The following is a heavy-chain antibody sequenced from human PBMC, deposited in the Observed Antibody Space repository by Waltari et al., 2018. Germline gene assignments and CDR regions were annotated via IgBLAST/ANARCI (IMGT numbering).Heavy chain of an antibody. D-gene: IGHD2-8*01. CDR2: IYYSGST. CDR3: ARVMGYCINGLCYGSYFGVDV. J-gene: IGHJ6*02. CDR1: GGSISSSSYY. V-gene: IGHV4-39*07. Sequence: QLQLQESGPGLVKPSETLSLTCTVSGGSISSSSYYWGWIRQPPGKGLEWIGSIYYSGSTYYNPSLKSRVTISVDTSKSQFSLKLRSVTAADTAVYYCARVMGYCINGLCYGSYFGVDVWGQGTTVTVSS.